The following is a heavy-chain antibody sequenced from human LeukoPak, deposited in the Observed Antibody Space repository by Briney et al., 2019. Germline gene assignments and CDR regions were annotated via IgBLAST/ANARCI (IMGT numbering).Heavy chain of an antibody. CDR2: IIPILGIA. CDR1: GGTFSSYA. V-gene: IGHV1-69*04. D-gene: IGHD3-22*01. CDR3: VATTYYYDSSGYSEAFDI. J-gene: IGHJ3*02. Sequence: SVKVSCKASGGTFSSYAISWVRQAPGQGLEWMGRIIPILGIANYAQKFQGRVTITTDESTSTAYMELSSLRSEDTAVYYCVATTYYYDSSGYSEAFDIWGQGTMVTVSS.